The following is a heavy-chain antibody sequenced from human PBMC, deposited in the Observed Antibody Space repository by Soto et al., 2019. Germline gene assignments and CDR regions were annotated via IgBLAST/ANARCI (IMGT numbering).Heavy chain of an antibody. CDR3: ASRGFGDFLYILTY. CDR1: GFTFSNYN. J-gene: IGHJ4*02. V-gene: IGHV3-21*01. D-gene: IGHD3-10*01. CDR2: ISGTGTYI. Sequence: PGGSLRLSCAASGFTFSNYNMNWVRQAPGKGLEWVSSISGTGTYIYYADSVKGRFTISRDNAQNSLYLQMNSLRAEDTAVYYCASRGFGDFLYILTYWGQGTLVTVSS.